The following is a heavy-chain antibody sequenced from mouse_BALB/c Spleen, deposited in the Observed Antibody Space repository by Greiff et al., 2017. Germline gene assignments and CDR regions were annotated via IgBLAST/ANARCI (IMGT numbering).Heavy chain of an antibody. Sequence: QVQLQQSGAELMKPGASVKISCKATGYTFSSYWIEWVKQRPGHGLEWIGEILPGSCSTNYNEKFKGKATFTADTSSNTAYMQLSSLTSEDSAVYYCARYGNYARTYYAIDYWGQGTSVTVSS. CDR1: GYTFSSYW. CDR2: ILPGSCST. V-gene: IGHV1-9*01. D-gene: IGHD2-1*01. J-gene: IGHJ4*01. CDR3: ARYGNYARTYYAIDY.